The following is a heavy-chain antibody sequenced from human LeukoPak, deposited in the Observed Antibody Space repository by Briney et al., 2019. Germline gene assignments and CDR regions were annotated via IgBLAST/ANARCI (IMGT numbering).Heavy chain of an antibody. J-gene: IGHJ6*03. CDR2: ISSSSSYI. Sequence: LGGSLRLSCAASGFTFSSYSMNWVRQAPGRGLEWVSSISSSSSYIYYADSVKGRFTISRDNAKNTLYLQMNSLRAEDTAVYYCARARIQLWPYYYMDVWGKGTTVTVSS. CDR3: ARARIQLWPYYYMDV. CDR1: GFTFSSYS. V-gene: IGHV3-21*01. D-gene: IGHD5-18*01.